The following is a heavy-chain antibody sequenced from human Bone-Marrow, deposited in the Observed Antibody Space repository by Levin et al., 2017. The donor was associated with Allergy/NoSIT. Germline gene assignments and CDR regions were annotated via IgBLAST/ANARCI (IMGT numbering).Heavy chain of an antibody. CDR3: ARPYTSDWLDWFDP. D-gene: IGHD6-19*01. J-gene: IGHJ5*02. V-gene: IGHV7-4-1*02. Sequence: ASVKVSCKASGYNFTNYAINWVRQAPGQGLEWMGWVHTNTGKPTYAPGFTGRFVFSLDTSVSTAYLQISSLKAEDSAVYYCARPYTSDWLDWFDPWGQGTQVTVSS. CDR2: VHTNTGKP. CDR1: GYNFTNYA.